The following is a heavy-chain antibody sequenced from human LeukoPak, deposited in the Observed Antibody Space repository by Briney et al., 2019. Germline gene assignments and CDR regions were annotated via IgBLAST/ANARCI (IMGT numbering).Heavy chain of an antibody. V-gene: IGHV3-30*04. D-gene: IGHD3-22*01. Sequence: GGSLRLSCAASGFTFSNYAIHWVRQAPGKGLEWVAVISYDGSNKYYADSVKGRFTISRDNSKNTLFLRMNSLRAEDTAVYYCARGAARYYDSSGYVNYYGMDVWGQGTTVTVSS. J-gene: IGHJ6*02. CDR3: ARGAARYYDSSGYVNYYGMDV. CDR1: GFTFSNYA. CDR2: ISYDGSNK.